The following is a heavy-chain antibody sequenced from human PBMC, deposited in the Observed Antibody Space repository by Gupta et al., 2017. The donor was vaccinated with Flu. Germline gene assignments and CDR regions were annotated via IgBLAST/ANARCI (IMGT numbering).Heavy chain of an antibody. V-gene: IGHV3-9*01. Sequence: EVQLLESGGGLVQPGRSLRLSCAASGFTFDDYAMHGVRQAPGKGLEWVSGISWNSGSIGYADSVKGRFTISRDNAKNSLYLQMNSLRAEDTALYYCAKDRVRARIGNMDVWGQGTTVTVSS. CDR3: AKDRVRARIGNMDV. D-gene: IGHD1-26*01. CDR2: ISWNSGSI. CDR1: GFTFDDYA. J-gene: IGHJ6*02.